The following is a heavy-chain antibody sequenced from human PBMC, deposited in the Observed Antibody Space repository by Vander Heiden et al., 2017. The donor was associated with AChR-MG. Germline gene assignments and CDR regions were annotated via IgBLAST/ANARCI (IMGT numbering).Heavy chain of an antibody. CDR2: MNPNSGNT. V-gene: IGHV1-8*01. J-gene: IGHJ6*02. CDR1: GYTFTSYD. CDR3: ARGGMVRGVWSDYYYGMDV. D-gene: IGHD3-10*01. Sequence: QVQLVQSGAEVKKPGASVKVSCKASGYTFTSYDINWVRQATGQGLEWMGWMNPNSGNTGYAQKFQGRVTMTRNTSISTAYMELSSLRSEDTAVYYCARGGMVRGVWSDYYYGMDVWGQGTTVTVSS.